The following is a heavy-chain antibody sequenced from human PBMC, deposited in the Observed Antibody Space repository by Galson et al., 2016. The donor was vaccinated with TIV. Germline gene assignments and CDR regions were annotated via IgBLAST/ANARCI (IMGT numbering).Heavy chain of an antibody. Sequence: SLRLSCAASGFIFSNAWMSWVRQAPGKGLEWVGRIKSNFDGGTTDYAEPVKGRFTISRHDSKNTLFLQMNRLKTEDTAVYYCTTELGYCSGGYCYYFDYWGQGTLVTDSS. J-gene: IGHJ4*02. CDR3: TTELGYCSGGYCYYFDY. CDR2: IKSNFDGGTT. D-gene: IGHD2-15*01. CDR1: GFIFSNAW. V-gene: IGHV3-15*01.